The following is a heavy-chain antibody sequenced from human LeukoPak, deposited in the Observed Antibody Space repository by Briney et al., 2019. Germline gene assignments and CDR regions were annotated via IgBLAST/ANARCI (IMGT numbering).Heavy chain of an antibody. CDR2: INAGNGNT. CDR3: AREAKTGYSDF. V-gene: IGHV1-3*01. D-gene: IGHD3-9*01. CDR1: GYTFTSYA. Sequence: ASVKVSCKASGYTFTSYAMHWVRQAPGQRLEWMGWINAGNGNTKYSQKFQDRVTLTTDTSTSTAYIEVRSLTSDDTAVFFCAREAKTGYSDFWGQGTLVTVSS. J-gene: IGHJ4*02.